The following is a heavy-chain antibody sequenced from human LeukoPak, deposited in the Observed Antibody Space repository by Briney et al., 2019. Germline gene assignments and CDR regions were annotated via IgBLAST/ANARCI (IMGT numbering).Heavy chain of an antibody. V-gene: IGHV4-59*01. CDR2: IYYSGTT. D-gene: IGHD4-17*01. J-gene: IGHJ4*02. Sequence: SETLSLTCTVSGGSISSFYWTWIRQPPGKGLEWIGYIYYSGTTNYNPSPKSRVTISVDTSKNQFSLKLSSVTPADTAVYYCARDPRGDSDFDYWGQGTLVTVSS. CDR1: GGSISSFY. CDR3: ARDPRGDSDFDY.